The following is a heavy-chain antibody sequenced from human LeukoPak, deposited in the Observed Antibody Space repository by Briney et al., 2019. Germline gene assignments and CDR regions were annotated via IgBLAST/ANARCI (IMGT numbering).Heavy chain of an antibody. J-gene: IGHJ4*02. CDR3: ARAVTYYDILTGPYYFDY. V-gene: IGHV4-4*07. CDR1: RGSISSYY. Sequence: SETLSLTCTVSRGSISSYYWSWIRQPAGKGLEWIGRIYTSGSTNYNPSLKSRVTISVDTSKNQFSLKLSSVTAADTAVYYCARAVTYYDILTGPYYFDYWGQGTLVTVSS. CDR2: IYTSGST. D-gene: IGHD3-9*01.